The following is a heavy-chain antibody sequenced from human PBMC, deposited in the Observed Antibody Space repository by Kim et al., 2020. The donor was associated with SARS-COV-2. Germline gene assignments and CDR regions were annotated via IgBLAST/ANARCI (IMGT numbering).Heavy chain of an antibody. V-gene: IGHV1-3*01. Sequence: ASVKVSCKASGYTFTSYSVHWVRQAPGQRLEWMGWINAGTGNTKYSQKIQGRVTITRDTSASTVYMELSSLGSEDTAVYYCARDLPVEGVFDYWGQGTLVTVSS. J-gene: IGHJ4*02. D-gene: IGHD1-1*01. CDR2: INAGTGNT. CDR3: ARDLPVEGVFDY. CDR1: GYTFTSYS.